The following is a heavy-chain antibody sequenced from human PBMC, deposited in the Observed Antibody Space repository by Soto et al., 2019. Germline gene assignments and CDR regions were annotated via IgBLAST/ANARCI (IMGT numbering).Heavy chain of an antibody. V-gene: IGHV4-59*08. Sequence: ASETMSLTYTVSGVYLSNFGLIWIRQHHGKGLEWIGYMSQGGTTTYNPSLKGRATISVDTSKNQLSLKLTSVTAADTAMYYCARDRGGITVAANPLGEWFDPWVPGTLVTVSS. CDR1: GVYLSNFG. CDR3: ARDRGGITVAANPLGEWFDP. J-gene: IGHJ5*02. D-gene: IGHD6-19*01. CDR2: MSQGGTT.